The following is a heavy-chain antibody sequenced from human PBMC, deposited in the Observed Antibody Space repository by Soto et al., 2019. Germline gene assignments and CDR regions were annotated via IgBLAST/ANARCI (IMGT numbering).Heavy chain of an antibody. CDR2: TNPNSGNT. D-gene: IGHD2-2*01. CDR3: AAIVVVPAAGNP. CDR1: GYTFTSYD. V-gene: IGHV1-8*01. Sequence: ASVKVSCKASGYTFTSYDINWVRQATGQGLEWMGWTNPNSGNTGYAQKFQGRVTMTRNTSISTAYMELSSLRSEDTAVYYCAAIVVVPAAGNPWSQGTLDTCSS. J-gene: IGHJ5*02.